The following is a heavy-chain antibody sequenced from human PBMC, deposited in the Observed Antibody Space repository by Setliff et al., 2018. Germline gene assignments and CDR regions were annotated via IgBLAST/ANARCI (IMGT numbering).Heavy chain of an antibody. Sequence: HPGGSLRLSCAASGFTFSGSAMYWVRQASGKGLEWVGRIRSKSDSYATIYAASVRGRFTISRDDSKNTVYLQMNSLKTEDTAVYYCAAAPAGSDVFDMWGQGTMVTVSS. V-gene: IGHV3-73*01. D-gene: IGHD6-13*01. CDR2: IRSKSDSYAT. CDR3: AAAPAGSDVFDM. J-gene: IGHJ3*02. CDR1: GFTFSGSA.